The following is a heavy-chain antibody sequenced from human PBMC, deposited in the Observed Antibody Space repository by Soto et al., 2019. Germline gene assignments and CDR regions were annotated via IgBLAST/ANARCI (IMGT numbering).Heavy chain of an antibody. J-gene: IGHJ4*02. CDR3: AKAPYSGSYSPFDY. CDR1: GFIFNNCA. Sequence: GGSLRLSCATSGFIFNNCAMSWVRQAPGKGLEWVSTITSSDGGTYYADSVEGRFTISRDNSKNTLYLQMNSLRAEDTALYYCAKAPYSGSYSPFDYWGQGALVTVS. V-gene: IGHV3-23*01. D-gene: IGHD1-26*01. CDR2: ITSSDGGT.